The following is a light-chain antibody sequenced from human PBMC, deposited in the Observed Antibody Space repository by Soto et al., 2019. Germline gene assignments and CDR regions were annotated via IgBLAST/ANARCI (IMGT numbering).Light chain of an antibody. J-gene: IGLJ3*02. CDR2: EVS. CDR1: SSDVGGYNY. V-gene: IGLV2-14*01. Sequence: QSVLTQPASVSGSPGQSITISCTGTSSDVGGYNYVSWYQQHPGKAPKLMIYEVSNRPSGVSNRFSGSKSGNTASLTISGLQAEDEAGYYCSSYTSSSTLFGGGTQLTVL. CDR3: SSYTSSSTL.